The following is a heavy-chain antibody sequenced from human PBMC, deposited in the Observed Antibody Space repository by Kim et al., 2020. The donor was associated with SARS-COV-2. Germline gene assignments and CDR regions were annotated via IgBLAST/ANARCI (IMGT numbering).Heavy chain of an antibody. Sequence: SETLSLTCTVSGGSVSSGSYYWSWIRQPPGKGLEWIGYIYYSGSTNYNPSLKSRVTISVDTSKNQFSLKLSSVTAADTAVYYCARDYDFWSGYYIKNSDYYYYGMDVWGQGTTVTVSS. CDR3: ARDYDFWSGYYIKNSDYYYYGMDV. CDR1: GGSVSSGSYY. J-gene: IGHJ6*02. CDR2: IYYSGST. V-gene: IGHV4-61*01. D-gene: IGHD3-3*01.